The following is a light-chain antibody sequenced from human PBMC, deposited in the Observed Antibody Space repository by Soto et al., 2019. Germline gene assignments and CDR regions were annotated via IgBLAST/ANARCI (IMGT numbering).Light chain of an antibody. CDR2: GAS. V-gene: IGKV3-11*01. Sequence: EIVMTQSPDTLSVSPGERATLSCRASQSVSSNLAWYQHKPGQAPRLLMYGASTRATGIPARFSGSGSGTDFTLTISSLEPEDFAVYYCQQRSNWPPTFGGGTKVEIK. J-gene: IGKJ4*01. CDR1: QSVSSN. CDR3: QQRSNWPPT.